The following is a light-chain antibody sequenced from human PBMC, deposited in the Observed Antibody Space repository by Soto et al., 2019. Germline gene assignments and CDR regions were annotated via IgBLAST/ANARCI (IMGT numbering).Light chain of an antibody. J-gene: IGKJ1*01. CDR2: GAS. V-gene: IGKV3-20*01. CDR3: QQYDSSWT. CDR1: QSVSRR. Sequence: EIVLTQFPGTLSLSPGGRATLSCRASQSVSRRLAWYQHRPGQSPRLLIYGASSRATGIPDRFSGSGSGTDFTLTISRLEPEDFAVYYCQQYDSSWTFGQGTKVDIK.